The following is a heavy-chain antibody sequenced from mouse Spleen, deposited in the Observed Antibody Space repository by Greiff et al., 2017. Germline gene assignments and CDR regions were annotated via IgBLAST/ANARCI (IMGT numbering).Heavy chain of an antibody. V-gene: IGHV5-6*01. CDR3: ARHGDYEGAMDY. CDR2: ISSGGSYT. CDR1: GFTFSSYG. D-gene: IGHD2-4*01. Sequence: EVKLVESGGDLVKPGGSLKLSCAASGFTFSSYGMSWVRQTPDKRLEWVATISSGGSYTYYPDSVKGRFTISRDNAKNTLYLQMSSLKSEDTAMYYCARHGDYEGAMDYWGQGTSVTVSS. J-gene: IGHJ4*01.